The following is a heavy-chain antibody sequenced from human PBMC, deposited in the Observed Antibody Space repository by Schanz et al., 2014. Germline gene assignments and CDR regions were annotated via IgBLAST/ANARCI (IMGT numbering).Heavy chain of an antibody. V-gene: IGHV3-21*01. Sequence: EVHLVESGGGLVKRGGSLRLSCAASGFTISSYSMNWVRQAPGKGLEWVSSISSSGSYIYYADSVKGRFSISRDNAKNSLLLQMNRLRAEDTALYYCAIIGVMVAVAGTRADYWGQGTLVNASS. CDR2: ISSSGSYI. CDR3: AIIGVMVAVAGTRADY. CDR1: GFTISSYS. J-gene: IGHJ4*02. D-gene: IGHD6-19*01.